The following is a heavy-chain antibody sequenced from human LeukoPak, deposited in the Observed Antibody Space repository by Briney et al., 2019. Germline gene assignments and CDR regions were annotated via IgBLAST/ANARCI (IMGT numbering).Heavy chain of an antibody. V-gene: IGHV1-69*04. Sequence: ASVKVSCKASGGTFSSYAISWVRQAPGQGLEWMGRIIPILGIANYAQKFQGRVTITADKSTSTAYMERSSLRSEDTAVYYCASERHDSSGYYDYWGQGTLVTVSS. CDR3: ASERHDSSGYYDY. CDR2: IIPILGIA. CDR1: GGTFSSYA. J-gene: IGHJ4*02. D-gene: IGHD3-22*01.